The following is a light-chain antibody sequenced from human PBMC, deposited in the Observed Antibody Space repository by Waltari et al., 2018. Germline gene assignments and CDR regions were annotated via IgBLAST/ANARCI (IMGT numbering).Light chain of an antibody. Sequence: SSELTQDSAVFVALGQTVRIKCQGDSLRTSYASWYQLKPGQAPVLVNHGKDKQPSGIPDRVAGYSSRATSSVTSTGAQAEDDADYCCSSRNGRANQVVFAGGTKVTVL. CDR2: GKD. CDR3: SSRNGRANQVV. J-gene: IGLJ3*02. V-gene: IGLV3-19*01. CDR1: SLRTSY.